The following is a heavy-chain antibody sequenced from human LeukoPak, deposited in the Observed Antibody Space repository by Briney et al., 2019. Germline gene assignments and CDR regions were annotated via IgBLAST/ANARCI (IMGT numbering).Heavy chain of an antibody. CDR3: ARGRGCGGGSCHKQFDY. V-gene: IGHV1-8*01. Sequence: GASVKVSCKASGYTFTSYDINWVRQATGQGLEWMGWMNPNSGNTGYAQKFQGRVTMTRNTSISTASMELSSLTSDDTAVYYCARGRGCGGGSCHKQFDYWGQGTLVTVSS. J-gene: IGHJ4*02. CDR1: GYTFTSYD. D-gene: IGHD2-15*01. CDR2: MNPNSGNT.